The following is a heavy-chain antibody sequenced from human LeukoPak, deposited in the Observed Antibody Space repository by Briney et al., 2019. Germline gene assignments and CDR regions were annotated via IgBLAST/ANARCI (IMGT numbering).Heavy chain of an antibody. Sequence: GGSLGLSCAASGFTFTDYYMSWIRQAPGKGLEWVSYISPSGSTIYYPDSVKGRFTISRDNAKNSLYLQMNSLRAEDTAVYYCVREGYCSGGSCYGNWYFDLWGRGTLVTVSS. CDR1: GFTFTDYY. CDR3: VREGYCSGGSCYGNWYFDL. D-gene: IGHD2-15*01. V-gene: IGHV3-11*04. CDR2: ISPSGSTI. J-gene: IGHJ2*01.